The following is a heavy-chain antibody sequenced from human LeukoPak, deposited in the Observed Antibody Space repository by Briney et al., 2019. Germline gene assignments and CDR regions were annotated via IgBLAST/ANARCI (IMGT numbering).Heavy chain of an antibody. D-gene: IGHD1-26*01. J-gene: IGHJ1*01. CDR2: ISAYNGNT. CDR3: ARDRPYSGSYNEYFQH. Sequence: ASVKVSCKVSGGTFSDSTLSWVRQAPGQGLEWMGWISAYNGNTNYAQKLQGRVTMTTDTSTSTAYMELRSLRSDDTAVYYCARDRPYSGSYNEYFQHWGQGTLVTVSS. CDR1: GGTFSDST. V-gene: IGHV1-18*04.